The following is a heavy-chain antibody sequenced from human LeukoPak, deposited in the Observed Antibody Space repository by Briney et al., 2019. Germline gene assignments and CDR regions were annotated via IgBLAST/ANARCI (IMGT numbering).Heavy chain of an antibody. V-gene: IGHV3-48*03. CDR1: GFTFSSYE. J-gene: IGHJ4*02. CDR2: ISSSGSTI. D-gene: IGHD6-13*01. CDR3: ARRAAAGTGHRMATDY. Sequence: GGSLRLSCAASGFTFSSYEMNWVRQAPGKGLEWVSYISSSGSTIYYADSVKGRFTISRDNAKNSLYLQMNSLRAEDTAVYYCARRAAAGTGHRMATDYRGQGTLVTVSS.